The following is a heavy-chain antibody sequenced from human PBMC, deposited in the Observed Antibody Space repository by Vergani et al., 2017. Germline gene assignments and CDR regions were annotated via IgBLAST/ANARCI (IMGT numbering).Heavy chain of an antibody. CDR1: GFTFSSYG. CDR3: AKTAGYYYDRGAFDI. D-gene: IGHD3-22*01. J-gene: IGHJ3*02. V-gene: IGHV3-30*18. Sequence: QVQLVESGGGVVQPGRSLRLSCAASGFTFSSYGMHWVRQAPGKGLEWVAVISYDGSNKYYADSVKGRFTISRDNSKNTLYLQMNSLRAEDTAVYYCAKTAGYYYDRGAFDIWGQGTMVIVSS. CDR2: ISYDGSNK.